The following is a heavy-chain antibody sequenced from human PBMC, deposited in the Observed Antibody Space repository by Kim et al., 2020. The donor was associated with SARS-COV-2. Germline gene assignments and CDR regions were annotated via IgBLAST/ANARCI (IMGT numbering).Heavy chain of an antibody. D-gene: IGHD2-15*01. CDR2: IYHSGST. CDR1: GYSISSGYY. CDR3: VRGWRAGRGYYFDY. Sequence: SETLSLTCTVSGYSISSGYYWGWIRQSPGKGLEWIGSIYHSGSTYYNPSLKSRVTISVDTSKNQFSLKLSSVTAADTAVYYCVRGWRAGRGYYFDYWGQGTLVTVSS. V-gene: IGHV4-38-2*02. J-gene: IGHJ4*02.